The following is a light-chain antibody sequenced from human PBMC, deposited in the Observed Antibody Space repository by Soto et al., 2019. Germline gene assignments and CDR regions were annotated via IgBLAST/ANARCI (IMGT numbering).Light chain of an antibody. CDR3: QQYETFSGT. CDR2: EAS. Sequence: DTQMTQSPSTLSASVGDRVTITCRASQSIRRWLAWYQQKPGKAPSLLIYEASNLENGVPSRFSGSGSGTKFTLTIASLQPDDFATYYCQQYETFSGTFGPGTKVDIK. J-gene: IGKJ1*01. V-gene: IGKV1-5*03. CDR1: QSIRRW.